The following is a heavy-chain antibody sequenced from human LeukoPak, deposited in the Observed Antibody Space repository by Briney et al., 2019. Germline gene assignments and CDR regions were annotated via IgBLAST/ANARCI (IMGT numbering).Heavy chain of an antibody. Sequence: GGSLRLSCAASGFTFSSYWMFWVRQAPGKGLVWVSRVNSDGTSTNYADSVKGRFTVSRDNAKNTLYLQMNSLRVEDTAVYYCARDSGYEYSSFHYFDYWGQGTLVTVSS. CDR1: GFTFSSYW. J-gene: IGHJ4*02. V-gene: IGHV3-74*01. CDR3: ARDSGYEYSSFHYFDY. CDR2: VNSDGTST. D-gene: IGHD3-22*01.